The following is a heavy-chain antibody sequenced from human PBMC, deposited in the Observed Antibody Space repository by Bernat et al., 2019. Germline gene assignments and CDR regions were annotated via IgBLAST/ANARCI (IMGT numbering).Heavy chain of an antibody. Sequence: EVQLVESGGGLVKPGGSLRLSCAASGFTFSGYGMNWVRQAPGKGLEWVSSITSHSSYIYYADSLKGRFTISRDNAKSSLYLQMKSLRAEDTAVYYCARDKSGSYYGAIDYWGQGTLLTVSS. D-gene: IGHD1-26*01. CDR1: GFTFSGYG. V-gene: IGHV3-21*01. J-gene: IGHJ4*02. CDR3: ARDKSGSYYGAIDY. CDR2: ITSHSSYI.